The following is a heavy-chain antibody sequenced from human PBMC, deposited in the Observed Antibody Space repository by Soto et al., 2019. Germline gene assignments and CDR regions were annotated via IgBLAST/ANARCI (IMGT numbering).Heavy chain of an antibody. J-gene: IGHJ4*02. Sequence: QVQLVKSGDEVKKPGSSVKVSCKASGGTFSSYAISWVRQAPRQGLEWMGGIIPIFGTANYAQKFQGRVTITADESTSTAYMELSSLRSEDTAVYYCARVRVRFLEWLGSEGWGQGTLVTVSS. CDR1: GGTFSSYA. V-gene: IGHV1-69*12. D-gene: IGHD3-3*01. CDR2: IIPIFGTA. CDR3: ARVRVRFLEWLGSEG.